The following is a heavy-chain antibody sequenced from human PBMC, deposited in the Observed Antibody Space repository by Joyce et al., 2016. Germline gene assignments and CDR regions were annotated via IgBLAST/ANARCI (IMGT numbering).Heavy chain of an antibody. CDR2: ISSSSSYI. Sequence: EVQLVESGGGLVKPGGSLRLSCAASGFTFSSYSINWVRQAPGKGLEWVSSISSSSSYIYYADSVKGRFTISRDNAKNSLYLQMNSLRAEDTAVYYCARDSTVANYYYYGMDVWGQGTTVTVSS. J-gene: IGHJ6*01. CDR3: ARDSTVANYYYYGMDV. V-gene: IGHV3-21*01. D-gene: IGHD4-23*01. CDR1: GFTFSSYS.